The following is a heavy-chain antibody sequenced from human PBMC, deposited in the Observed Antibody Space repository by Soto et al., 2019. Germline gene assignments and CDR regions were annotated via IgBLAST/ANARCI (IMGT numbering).Heavy chain of an antibody. D-gene: IGHD4-17*01. J-gene: IGHJ4*02. V-gene: IGHV3-74*01. CDR2: INSDGSST. CDR3: AREATVTYFDY. CDR1: GFTFSSYR. Sequence: EVQLVESGGGLVQPGGSLRLSCAASGFTFSSYRMHWVRQAPGKGLVWASRINSDGSSTTYADSVKGRFTISRDNAKNTLYLQMNSLRAEDTAVYYCAREATVTYFDYWGQGTLVTVSS.